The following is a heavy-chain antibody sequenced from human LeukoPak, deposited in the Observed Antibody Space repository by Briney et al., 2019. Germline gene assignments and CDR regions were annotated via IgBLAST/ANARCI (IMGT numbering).Heavy chain of an antibody. CDR3: IPWGWELLRG. CDR2: IRSKANSYAT. CDR1: GFTFSGSA. D-gene: IGHD1-26*01. J-gene: IGHJ4*02. Sequence: PGGSLRLSCAASGFTFSGSAMHWVRQASGKGLEWVGRIRSKANSYATAYAAPVKGRFTISRDDSKNTAYLQMNSLKTEDTAVYYCIPWGWELLRGWGQGTLVTVSS. V-gene: IGHV3-73*01.